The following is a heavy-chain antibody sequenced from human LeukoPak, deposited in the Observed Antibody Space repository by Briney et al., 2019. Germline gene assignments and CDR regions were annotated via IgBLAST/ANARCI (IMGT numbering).Heavy chain of an antibody. V-gene: IGHV1-69*05. Sequence: ASVKVSCKASGGTFSSYAISWVRQAPGQGLEWMGGIIPIFGTANYAQKFQGRVTITTDESTSTAYMELSRLRSEDTAVYYCARAGGYCSSTSCSSFDPWGQGTLVTVSS. CDR1: GGTFSSYA. D-gene: IGHD2-2*01. CDR2: IIPIFGTA. J-gene: IGHJ5*02. CDR3: ARAGGYCSSTSCSSFDP.